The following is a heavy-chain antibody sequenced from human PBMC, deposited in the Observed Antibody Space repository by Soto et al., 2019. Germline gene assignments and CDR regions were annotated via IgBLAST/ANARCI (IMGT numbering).Heavy chain of an antibody. CDR2: IYYSGST. CDR3: ARVGGFGATTIDY. V-gene: IGHV4-30-4*01. D-gene: IGHD3-10*01. Sequence: QVQLQESGPGLVKPSQTLSLTCTVSGGSISSGDYYWGWIRQPPGKGMEWIGYIYYSGSTYYNPSRKSRVTISVDTSKTQFSLKLSSVTAADTAVYYCARVGGFGATTIDYWGQGTLVTVSS. J-gene: IGHJ4*02. CDR1: GGSISSGDYY.